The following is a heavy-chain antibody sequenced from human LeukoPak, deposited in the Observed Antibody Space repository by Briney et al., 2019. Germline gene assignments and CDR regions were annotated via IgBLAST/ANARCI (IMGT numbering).Heavy chain of an antibody. CDR3: ARDRLLYYYDSGPTGHFQH. D-gene: IGHD3-22*01. V-gene: IGHV3-7*01. CDR1: GFTFSSYW. CDR2: IKQDGSEK. Sequence: GGSLRLSCAASGFTFSSYWMSWARQAPGKGLEWVANIKQDGSEKYYVDSVKGRYTISRDNAKNSLYLQMSSLRADDTAVYYCARDRLLYYYDSGPTGHFQHWGQGTLVTVSS. J-gene: IGHJ1*01.